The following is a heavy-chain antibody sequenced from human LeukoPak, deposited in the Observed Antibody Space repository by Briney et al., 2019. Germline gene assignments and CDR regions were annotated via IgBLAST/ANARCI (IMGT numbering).Heavy chain of an antibody. CDR1: GFTFSSYA. CDR3: AKDSRYCSSTSCYDRFDY. CDR2: ISGSGGST. V-gene: IGHV3-23*01. D-gene: IGHD2-2*01. Sequence: GGSLRLSCAASGFTFSSYAMSWVRQAPGKGLEWVSAISGSGGSTYYADSVKGRFTISRDNSKNTLYLQMNRLRAEDTAVYYCAKDSRYCSSTSCYDRFDYWGQGTLVTVSS. J-gene: IGHJ4*02.